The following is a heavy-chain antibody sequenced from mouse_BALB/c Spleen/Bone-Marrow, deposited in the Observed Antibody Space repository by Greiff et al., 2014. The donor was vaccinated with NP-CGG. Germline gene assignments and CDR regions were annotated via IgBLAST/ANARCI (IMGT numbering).Heavy chain of an antibody. CDR1: GISITTGNYR. J-gene: IGHJ2*01. D-gene: IGHD2-3*01. Sequence: EVKLMESGPGLVKPSQTVSLTCTVTGISITTGNYRWSWIRQFPGNKLEWIGYIYYSGTITYNPSLTSRTTITRDTSKNQFFLEMNSLTAEDTATYYCARYDGYYFDYWGQGITLTVSS. CDR2: IYYSGTI. CDR3: ARYDGYYFDY. V-gene: IGHV3-5*02.